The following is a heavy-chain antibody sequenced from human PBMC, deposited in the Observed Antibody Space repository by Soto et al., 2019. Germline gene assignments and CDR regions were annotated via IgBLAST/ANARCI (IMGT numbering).Heavy chain of an antibody. Sequence: PGGSLRLSCAASGFNFTIYGMNWVRQAPGKGLEWVSSIYTSSRYISYADSVKGRFTISRDNAKNSLYLQMNDLRAEDTAVYYCARERPSSDFWSGYSYGMDVWGQGTTVTVSS. V-gene: IGHV3-21*01. CDR1: GFNFTIYG. CDR2: IYTSSRYI. D-gene: IGHD3-3*01. J-gene: IGHJ6*02. CDR3: ARERPSSDFWSGYSYGMDV.